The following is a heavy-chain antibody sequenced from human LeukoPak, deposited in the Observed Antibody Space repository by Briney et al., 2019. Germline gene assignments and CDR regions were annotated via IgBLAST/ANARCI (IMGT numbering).Heavy chain of an antibody. D-gene: IGHD2-2*01. CDR2: IYTSGST. CDR3: ARHGNIVVLPATSKAFDI. CDR1: GGSISSYY. J-gene: IGHJ3*02. V-gene: IGHV4-4*07. Sequence: SETLSLTCTVSGGSISSYYWSWIRQPAGKGPEWIGRIYTSGSTNYNPSLKSRVTTSVDTSKSQFSLRLSSVTAADTAVYYCARHGNIVVLPATSKAFDIWGQGTMVTVSS.